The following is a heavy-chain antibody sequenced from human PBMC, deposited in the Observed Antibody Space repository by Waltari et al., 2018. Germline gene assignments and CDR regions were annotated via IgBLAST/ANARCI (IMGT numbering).Heavy chain of an antibody. J-gene: IGHJ6*02. D-gene: IGHD2-15*01. CDR3: ARDPYCSGGSCYNYYYYGMDV. CDR1: GGTFSSSA. Sequence: QVQLVQSGAEVKKPGSSVKVSCKASGGTFSSSAISWVRPAPRPGLEWMGGIIPIFGTANYAQKFQGRVTITTDESTSTAYMELSSLRSEDTAVYYCARDPYCSGGSCYNYYYYGMDVWGQGTTVTVSS. V-gene: IGHV1-69*05. CDR2: IIPIFGTA.